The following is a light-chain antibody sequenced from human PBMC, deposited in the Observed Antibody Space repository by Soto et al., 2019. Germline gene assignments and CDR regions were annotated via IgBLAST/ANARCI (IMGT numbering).Light chain of an antibody. CDR1: QSVSSRY. Sequence: EIVLTQSPGTLSLSPGERATLFCRASQSVSSRYLAWYQQKPGQAPRLLIYGASSRATGIPDRFSGSGSGTDFTLTVSSLEPEDFAMYYCQEYGTSRTFGQGTKVEIK. CDR3: QEYGTSRT. V-gene: IGKV3-20*01. CDR2: GAS. J-gene: IGKJ1*01.